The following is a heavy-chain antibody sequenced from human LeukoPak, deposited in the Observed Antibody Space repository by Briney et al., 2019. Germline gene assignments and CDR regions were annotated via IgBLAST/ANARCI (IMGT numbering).Heavy chain of an antibody. J-gene: IGHJ6*03. CDR2: ILHRGNT. Sequence: PSETRSLTWAVYGGSLGGYYWRWIRQPPGKGLGWNGEILHRGNTNQNPSLKSRVTLSVDTSKNQSSLKLSSVTAADTAVYYCARKPPPYSSSWFYYYYMDVWGQGTTVTVSS. CDR1: GGSLGGYY. CDR3: ARKPPPYSSSWFYYYYMDV. V-gene: IGHV4-34*12. D-gene: IGHD6-13*01.